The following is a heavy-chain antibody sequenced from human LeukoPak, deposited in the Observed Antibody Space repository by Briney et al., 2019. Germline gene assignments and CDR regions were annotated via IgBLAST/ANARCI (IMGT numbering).Heavy chain of an antibody. J-gene: IGHJ4*02. CDR2: IDPSDSYT. V-gene: IGHV5-10-1*01. CDR3: ARLKRDGYNFDY. D-gene: IGHD5-24*01. CDR1: GYRFPIYW. Sequence: GASLQISCKGSGYRFPIYWISWVRQMPGKGLEWMGRIDPSDSYTNYSPSSQGHVTISADKSISTAYLQWGSLRASDTAIYYCARLKRDGYNFDYWGQGTLVTVSS.